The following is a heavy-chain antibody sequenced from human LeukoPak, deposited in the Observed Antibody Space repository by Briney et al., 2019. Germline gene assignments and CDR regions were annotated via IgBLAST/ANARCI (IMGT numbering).Heavy chain of an antibody. J-gene: IGHJ6*03. CDR2: IYYSGST. CDR3: ARARDSSGYYYFHYYYYMDV. CDR1: GGSFSGYY. V-gene: IGHV4-59*01. D-gene: IGHD3-22*01. Sequence: SETLSLTCAVYGGSFSGYYWSWIRQPPGKGLEWIGYIYYSGSTNYNPSLKSRVTISVDTSKNQFSLKLSSVTAADTAVYYCARARDSSGYYYFHYYYYMDVWGKGTTVTISS.